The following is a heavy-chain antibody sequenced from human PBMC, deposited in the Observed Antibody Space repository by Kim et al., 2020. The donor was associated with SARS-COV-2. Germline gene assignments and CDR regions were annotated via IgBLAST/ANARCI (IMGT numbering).Heavy chain of an antibody. J-gene: IGHJ6*02. V-gene: IGHV4-34*13. CDR3: ASRTSGYLDYYYGMDV. D-gene: IGHD5-12*01. Sequence: SLKSRVTISVDTSKTQFSLKLSSVTAADTAVYYCASRTSGYLDYYYGMDVWGQGTTVTVSS.